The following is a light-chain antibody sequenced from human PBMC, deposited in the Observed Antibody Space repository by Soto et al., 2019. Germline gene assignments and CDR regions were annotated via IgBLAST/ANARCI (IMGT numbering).Light chain of an antibody. CDR1: SSDVGGYNY. CDR3: SSYRGSSTVI. J-gene: IGLJ2*01. CDR2: EVN. V-gene: IGLV2-14*01. Sequence: QSVLTQPASVSGSPGQSITISCTGTSSDVGGYNYVSWYQQHPGKAPKLMIYEVNNRPSGVSSRFSGSKSGNTASLTISGLQAEDEADYYCSSYRGSSTVIFGGGTKLTVL.